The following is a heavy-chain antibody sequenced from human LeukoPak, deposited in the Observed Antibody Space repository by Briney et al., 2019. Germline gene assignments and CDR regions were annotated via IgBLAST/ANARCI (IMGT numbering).Heavy chain of an antibody. CDR3: ARDDGLLPHYYYYGMDV. Sequence: GGSLRLSCAASGFTFSSYWMSWVRQAPGKGLEWVANIKQDGSEKYYVDSVKGRFTISRDNAKNSLYLQMNSLRAEDTAVYYCARDDGLLPHYYYYGMDVWGQGTTVTVSS. D-gene: IGHD3-22*01. V-gene: IGHV3-7*01. CDR2: IKQDGSEK. J-gene: IGHJ6*02. CDR1: GFTFSSYW.